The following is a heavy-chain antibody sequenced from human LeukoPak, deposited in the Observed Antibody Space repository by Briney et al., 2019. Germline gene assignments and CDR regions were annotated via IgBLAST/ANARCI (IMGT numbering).Heavy chain of an antibody. Sequence: SETLSLTCTVSGGSISSGGYSWSWIRQHPGKGLEWIGYIYYSGSTYYNPSLKSRVTISVDTSKNQFSLKLSSVTAADTAVYYCASGAEYGSGSYFDYWGQGTLVTVSS. J-gene: IGHJ4*02. CDR2: IYYSGST. D-gene: IGHD3-10*01. CDR3: ASGAEYGSGSYFDY. CDR1: GGSISSGGYS. V-gene: IGHV4-31*03.